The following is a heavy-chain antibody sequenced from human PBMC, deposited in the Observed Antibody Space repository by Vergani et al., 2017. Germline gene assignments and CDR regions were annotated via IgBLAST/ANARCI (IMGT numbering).Heavy chain of an antibody. D-gene: IGHD3-22*01. Sequence: EVQLLQSGGGGIQPGGSVRLSCAASGFTFSACPMTWVRQAPGKGLGWVSAISARYPSTYYADSVKGRFTISRDNYKKLLYLQMNSLRAEDTAVYYCARLSYDTTPYLQGGYDCWGQGTLVSVSS. CDR2: ISARYPST. J-gene: IGHJ4*02. CDR3: ARLSYDTTPYLQGGYDC. CDR1: GFTFSACP. V-gene: IGHV3-23*01.